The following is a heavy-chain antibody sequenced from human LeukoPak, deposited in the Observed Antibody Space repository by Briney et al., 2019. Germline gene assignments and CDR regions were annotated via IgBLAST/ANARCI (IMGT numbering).Heavy chain of an antibody. CDR1: GGALSSGGYY. CDR2: IYHSGTP. V-gene: IGHV4-30-2*01. CDR3: ARGGYSYGYDY. Sequence: SETLSLTCTVSGGALSSGGYYWTWIRQPPGKGLEWIRNIYHSGTPYYNPSLKSRVTLSVDRSKNQFSLKMTSVTAADTAVYYCARGGYSYGYDYWGQGTLVTVSS. D-gene: IGHD5-18*01. J-gene: IGHJ4*02.